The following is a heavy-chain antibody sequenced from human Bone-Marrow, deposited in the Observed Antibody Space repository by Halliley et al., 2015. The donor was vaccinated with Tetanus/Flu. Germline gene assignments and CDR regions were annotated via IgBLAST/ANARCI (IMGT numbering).Heavy chain of an antibody. Sequence: WGGIIYPVNSDTRSTPPFQGQVIISADKSISTAYLQWSSLEASDTAMYYCAKRYVHSSGWYDYWGQGTLVTVSS. D-gene: IGHD6-19*01. CDR3: AKRYVHSSGWYDY. J-gene: IGHJ4*02. CDR2: IYPVNSDT. V-gene: IGHV5-51*01.